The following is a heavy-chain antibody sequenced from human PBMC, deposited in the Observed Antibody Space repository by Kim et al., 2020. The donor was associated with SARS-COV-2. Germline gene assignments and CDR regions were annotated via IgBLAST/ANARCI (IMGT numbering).Heavy chain of an antibody. CDR1: GFTFSSYS. Sequence: GGSLRLSCAASGFTFSSYSMNWVRQAPGKGLEWVSYISSSSSTIYYADSVKGRFTISRDNAKNSLYLQMNSLRDEDTAVYYCARTVPPIYYYYGMDVWGQGTTVTVSS. V-gene: IGHV3-48*02. J-gene: IGHJ6*02. CDR2: ISSSSSTI. D-gene: IGHD4-17*01. CDR3: ARTVPPIYYYYGMDV.